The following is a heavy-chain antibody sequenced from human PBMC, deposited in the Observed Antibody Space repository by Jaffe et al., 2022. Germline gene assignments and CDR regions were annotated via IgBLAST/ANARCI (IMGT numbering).Heavy chain of an antibody. V-gene: IGHV3-43D*04. D-gene: IGHD3-22*01. CDR3: AKDIGQTYYYDSSGYYYGMGIDF. Sequence: EVQLVESGGVVVQPGGSLRLSCAASGFTFDDYAMHWVRQAPGKGLEWVSLISWDGGSTYYADSVKGRFTISRDNSKNSLYLQMNSLRAEDTALYYCAKDIGQTYYYDSSGYYYGMGIDFWGQGTLVTVSS. CDR2: ISWDGGST. J-gene: IGHJ4*02. CDR1: GFTFDDYA.